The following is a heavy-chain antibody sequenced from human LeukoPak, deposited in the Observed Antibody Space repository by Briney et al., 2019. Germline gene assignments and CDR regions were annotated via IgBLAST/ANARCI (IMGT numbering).Heavy chain of an antibody. J-gene: IGHJ3*01. V-gene: IGHV4-38-2*02. CDR1: GYSISSGYY. CDR3: ARRLRYFDWLLYPGAFDV. Sequence: SETLSLTCTVSGYSISSGYYWGWIRQPPGKGLEWIGSIYHSGSTYYNPSLKSRVTISVDTSKNQFSLKLSSVTAADTAVYYCARRLRYFDWLLYPGAFDVWGQGTMVTVSS. D-gene: IGHD3-9*01. CDR2: IYHSGST.